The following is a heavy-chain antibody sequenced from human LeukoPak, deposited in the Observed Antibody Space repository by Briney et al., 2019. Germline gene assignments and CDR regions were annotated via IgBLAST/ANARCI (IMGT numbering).Heavy chain of an antibody. CDR1: GFTFNTYA. Sequence: GGSLRLSCAASGFTFNTYAMHWVRQAPGKGLEWLVVISYDGTSQYYRESVKGRFTISRDNSKNTLYLQMNSLIDEDEQPYFRRRDREVVPERGSIDNYFDYWGQGTLVTVSA. CDR2: ISYDGTSQ. V-gene: IGHV3-30-3*01. D-gene: IGHD6-13*01. J-gene: IGHJ4*02. CDR3: RRDREVVPERGSIDNYFDY.